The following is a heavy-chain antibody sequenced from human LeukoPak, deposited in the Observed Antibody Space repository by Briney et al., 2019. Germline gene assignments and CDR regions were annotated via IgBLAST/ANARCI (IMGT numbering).Heavy chain of an antibody. CDR2: IYYSGST. CDR3: ARLQMTTVTFDY. CDR1: GGSISSGGYY. J-gene: IGHJ4*02. D-gene: IGHD4-17*01. V-gene: IGHV4-31*03. Sequence: SETLSLTCTVSGGSISSGGYYWSWIRQHPGKGLEWVGYIYYSGSTYYNPSLKSRVTISVDTSKNQFSLKLSSVTAADTAVYYCARLQMTTVTFDYWGQGTLVTVSS.